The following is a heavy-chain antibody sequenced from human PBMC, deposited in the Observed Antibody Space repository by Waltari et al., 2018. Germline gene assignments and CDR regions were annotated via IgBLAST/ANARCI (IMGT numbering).Heavy chain of an antibody. CDR1: GGSISSYY. Sequence: QVQLQESGPGLVKPSETLSLTCTVSGGSISSYYWSWIRQPPGKGLEWIGYIYYSGSTNYNPTLKSRVTISVDTSKNQFSLKLSSVTAADTAVYYCARTPRYYYDSSGPKLGPPDWFDPWGQGTLVTVSS. V-gene: IGHV4-59*01. J-gene: IGHJ5*02. CDR2: IYYSGST. D-gene: IGHD3-22*01. CDR3: ARTPRYYYDSSGPKLGPPDWFDP.